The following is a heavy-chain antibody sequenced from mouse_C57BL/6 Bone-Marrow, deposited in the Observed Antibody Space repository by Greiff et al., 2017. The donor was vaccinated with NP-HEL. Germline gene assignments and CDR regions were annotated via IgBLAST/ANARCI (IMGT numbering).Heavy chain of an antibody. V-gene: IGHV1-81*01. CDR1: GYTFTSYG. CDR2: IYPRSGNT. D-gene: IGHD2-3*01. Sequence: QVQLQQSGAELARPGASVKLSCKASGYTFTSYGISWVKQRTGQGLEWIGEIYPRSGNTYYNEKFKGKATLTADKSSSTAYMELRSLTSEDSAVYFCARRDGAYYYAMDYWGQGTSVTVSS. CDR3: ARRDGAYYYAMDY. J-gene: IGHJ4*01.